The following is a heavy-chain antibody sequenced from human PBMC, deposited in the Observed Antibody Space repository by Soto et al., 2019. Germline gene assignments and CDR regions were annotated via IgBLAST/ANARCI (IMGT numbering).Heavy chain of an antibody. J-gene: IGHJ4*02. CDR1: GFTFSNAW. V-gene: IGHV3-15*01. Sequence: EVKLVESGGGLVEPGGSLRLSCAASGFTFSNAWMSWVRQAPGKGLEWVGRIKSKTDGGTTDYAAPVRGRFTISRDDSKNTVYLQMNTLKTEDTAVYYCTTGGQWQILIDYWGQGTLVTVSS. CDR3: TTGGQWQILIDY. CDR2: IKSKTDGGTT. D-gene: IGHD1-26*01.